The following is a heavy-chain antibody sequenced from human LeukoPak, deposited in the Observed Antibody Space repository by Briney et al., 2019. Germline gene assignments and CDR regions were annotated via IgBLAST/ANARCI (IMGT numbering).Heavy chain of an antibody. CDR1: GYTFTSYG. D-gene: IGHD3-9*01. CDR2: ISDYNGNT. V-gene: IGHV1-18*01. Sequence: ASVKVSCKASGYTFTSYGISWVRQAPGQGLEWMGWISDYNGNTNYAQKFQGRVTMTRDMSTSTVYMELSSLRSEDTAVYYCARDRLRETGYYFDYWGQGTLVTVSS. J-gene: IGHJ4*02. CDR3: ARDRLRETGYYFDY.